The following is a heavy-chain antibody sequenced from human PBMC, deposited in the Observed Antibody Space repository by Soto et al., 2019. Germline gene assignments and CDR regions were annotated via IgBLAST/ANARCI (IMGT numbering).Heavy chain of an antibody. CDR1: GFTFSSYA. V-gene: IGHV3-30-3*01. J-gene: IGHJ3*02. D-gene: IGHD3-16*02. CDR2: ISYDGSNK. Sequence: GSLRLSCAASGFTFSSYAMHWVRQAPGKGLEWVAVISYDGSNKYYADSVKGRFTISRDNSKNTLYLQMNSLRSEDTAVYYCATDYQIAFDIWGQGTMVTVSS. CDR3: ATDYQIAFDI.